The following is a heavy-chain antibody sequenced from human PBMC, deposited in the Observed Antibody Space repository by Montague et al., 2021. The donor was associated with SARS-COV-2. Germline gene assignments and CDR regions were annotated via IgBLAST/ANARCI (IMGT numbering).Heavy chain of an antibody. CDR1: GGSISSYY. J-gene: IGHJ5*02. D-gene: IGHD5-24*01. CDR2: IYYSGST. CDR3: AREDRWNWFDP. V-gene: IGHV4-59*13. Sequence: SETLSLTCTVSGGSISSYYWSWIRQPPGKRLEWIGYIYYSGSTNYNPSLKSRVTISVDTSKNQFSLKLSSVTAADTAVYYCAREDRWNWFDPWGQGTLVIASS.